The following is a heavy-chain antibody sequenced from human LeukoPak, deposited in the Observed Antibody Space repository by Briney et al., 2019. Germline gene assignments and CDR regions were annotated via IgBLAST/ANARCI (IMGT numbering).Heavy chain of an antibody. J-gene: IGHJ4*02. CDR2: ISSSSSYI. CDR1: GFTFSSYS. V-gene: IGHV3-21*01. Sequence: GGSLRLSCAASGFTFSSYSMNWVRQAPGKGLEWVSSISSSSSYIYYADSVKGRFTISRDNAKNSLYLQMSSLRAEDTAVYYCARGLYYDYVWGSYRFGYWGQGTLVTVSS. CDR3: ARGLYYDYVWGSYRFGY. D-gene: IGHD3-16*02.